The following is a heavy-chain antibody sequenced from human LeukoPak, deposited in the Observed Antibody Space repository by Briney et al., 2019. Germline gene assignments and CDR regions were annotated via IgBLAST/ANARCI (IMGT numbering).Heavy chain of an antibody. CDR2: IYTSGST. Sequence: PSETLSLTCTVSGCSISSYYWSWIRQPAGKGLEWIGRIYTSGSTNYNPSLKSRVTMSVDTSKNQFSLKLSSVTAADTAVYYCARETVDYSKFNWFDSWGQGTLVTVSS. CDR3: ARETVDYSKFNWFDS. D-gene: IGHD4-11*01. V-gene: IGHV4-4*07. J-gene: IGHJ5*01. CDR1: GCSISSYY.